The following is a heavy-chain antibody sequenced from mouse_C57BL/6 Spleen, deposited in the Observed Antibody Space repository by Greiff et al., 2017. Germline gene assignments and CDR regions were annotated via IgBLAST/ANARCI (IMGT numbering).Heavy chain of an antibody. J-gene: IGHJ3*01. V-gene: IGHV14-4*01. CDR2: IDPENGDT. CDR3: TTASSGH. D-gene: IGHD3-2*02. Sequence: EVKLVESGAELVRPGASVKLSCTASGFNIKDDYMHWVKQRPEQGLEWIGWIDPENGDTEYASKFQGKATITADTSSNTAYLQLSSLTSEDTAVYYCTTASSGHWGQGTLVTVSA. CDR1: GFNIKDDY.